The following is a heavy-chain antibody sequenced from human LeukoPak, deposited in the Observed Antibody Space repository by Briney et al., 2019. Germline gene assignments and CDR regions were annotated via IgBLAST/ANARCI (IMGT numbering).Heavy chain of an antibody. V-gene: IGHV4-61*02. D-gene: IGHD3-10*01. Sequence: SETLPLTCTVSGGSISSGSYYWSWIRQPAGKGLEWIGRMHTSGTTYYNPSLKSRVTISVDTSKNHFSLKLSSVTAADTAIYFCARGTSYDMDVWGKGTTVSVSS. CDR2: MHTSGTT. CDR3: ARGTSYDMDV. CDR1: GGSISSGSYY. J-gene: IGHJ6*03.